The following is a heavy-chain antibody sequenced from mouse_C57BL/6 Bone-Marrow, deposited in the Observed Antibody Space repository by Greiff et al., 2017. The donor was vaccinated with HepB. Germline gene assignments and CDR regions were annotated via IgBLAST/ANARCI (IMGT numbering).Heavy chain of an antibody. CDR1: GYTFTSYW. CDR2: IHPNSGST. J-gene: IGHJ1*03. Sequence: QVQLQQPGAELVKPGASVKLSCKASGYTFTSYWMHWVKQRPGQGLEWIGMIHPNSGSTNYNEKFKSKATLTVDKSSSTAYMQLSSLTSEDSAVYYCARKESYDGYSRGHWYFDVWGTGTTVTVSS. D-gene: IGHD2-3*01. V-gene: IGHV1-64*01. CDR3: ARKESYDGYSRGHWYFDV.